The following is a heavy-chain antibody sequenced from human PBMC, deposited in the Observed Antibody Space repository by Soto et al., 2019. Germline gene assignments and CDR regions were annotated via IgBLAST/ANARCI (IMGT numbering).Heavy chain of an antibody. CDR1: GGSFSGYY. V-gene: IGHV4-34*01. CDR3: ARGVVKRSRGVIWTKGWFDP. Sequence: QVQLQQWGPGLLKPSETLSLTCAVYGGSFSGYYWGWIRQPPGKGVEWIGEINPSGSTNYNPSLKRRVTLSVDTSKTQFSLKLRSVSAADTAVYYCARGVVKRSRGVIWTKGWFDPGAREPWSPSPQ. D-gene: IGHD3-10*01. J-gene: IGHJ5*02. CDR2: INPSGST.